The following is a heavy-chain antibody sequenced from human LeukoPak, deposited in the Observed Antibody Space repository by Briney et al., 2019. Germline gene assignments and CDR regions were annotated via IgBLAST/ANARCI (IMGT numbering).Heavy chain of an antibody. D-gene: IGHD3-3*01. Sequence: GASVKVSCKVSGYTLTELSMHWVRQAPGKWLEWMGGFDPEDGETIYAQKFQGRVTMTEDTSTDTAYMELSSLRSEDRAVYYCATDTDFWSGSHDAFDIWGQGTMVTVSS. CDR2: FDPEDGET. V-gene: IGHV1-24*01. J-gene: IGHJ3*02. CDR3: ATDTDFWSGSHDAFDI. CDR1: GYTLTELS.